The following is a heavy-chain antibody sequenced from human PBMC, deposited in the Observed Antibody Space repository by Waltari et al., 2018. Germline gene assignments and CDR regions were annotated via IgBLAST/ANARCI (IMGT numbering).Heavy chain of an antibody. Sequence: EVQLVESGGGLVKPGGSLRLSCAASGFTFSSYSMNWVRQAPGKGLEWVSSISSSSSYIYYADSVKGRFTISRDNAKNSLYLQMNSLRAEDTAVYYCARGRIPGGAFDIWGQGTMVTVSS. J-gene: IGHJ3*02. CDR3: ARGRIPGGAFDI. V-gene: IGHV3-21*01. CDR1: GFTFSSYS. CDR2: ISSSSSYI. D-gene: IGHD3-16*01.